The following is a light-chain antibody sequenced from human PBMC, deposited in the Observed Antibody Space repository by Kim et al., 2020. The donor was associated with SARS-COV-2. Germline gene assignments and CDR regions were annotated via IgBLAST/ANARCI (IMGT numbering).Light chain of an antibody. CDR2: EVS. V-gene: IGLV2-14*01. Sequence: SITISVTGTSSDIGAYDYVSWYQQHPGKAPRLMIYEVSSRPSGVSNRFSGSKSGNTASLTISGLQAEDEADYYCNSYTSSSTLYVFGTGTKVTVL. J-gene: IGLJ1*01. CDR3: NSYTSSSTLYV. CDR1: SSDIGAYDY.